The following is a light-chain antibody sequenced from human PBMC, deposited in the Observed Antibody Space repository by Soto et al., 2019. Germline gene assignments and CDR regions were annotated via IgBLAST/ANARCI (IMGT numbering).Light chain of an antibody. V-gene: IGLV2-14*01. CDR3: SSYTSSGTLV. CDR2: DVS. CDR1: SSDVGGYNY. Sequence: QSALTQPASVSGSPGQSITISCTGTSSDVGGYNYVSWYQQHPGKAPKLMIYDVSNRPSGVSNRFSGSKSGNTGSLTISGLQAEDEADYYCSSYTSSGTLVFGGGTKLTVL. J-gene: IGLJ3*02.